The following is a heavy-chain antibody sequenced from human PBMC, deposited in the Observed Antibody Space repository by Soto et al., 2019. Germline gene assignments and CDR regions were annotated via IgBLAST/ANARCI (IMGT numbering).Heavy chain of an antibody. CDR2: ISSSGYTV. CDR3: ARVPYYSGSRYFDY. CDR1: EFTFSSYE. D-gene: IGHD3-10*01. V-gene: IGHV3-48*03. J-gene: IGHJ4*02. Sequence: GGSLRLSCAASEFTFSSYEMHWVRQAPGKGLEWVSYISSSGYTVYFADSVKGRFTISRDNAKNLLYLQMNSLRAEDTAVYYCARVPYYSGSRYFDYWGQGTLVTVSS.